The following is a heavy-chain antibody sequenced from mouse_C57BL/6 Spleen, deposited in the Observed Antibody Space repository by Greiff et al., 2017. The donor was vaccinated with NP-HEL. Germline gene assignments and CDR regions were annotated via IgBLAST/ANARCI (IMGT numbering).Heavy chain of an antibody. V-gene: IGHV10-1*01. CDR1: GFSFNTYA. D-gene: IGHD2-4*01. J-gene: IGHJ2*01. CDR3: VRHGMITNYFDY. Sequence: DVQLVESGGGLVQPKGSLKLSCAASGFSFNTYAMNWVRQAPGKGLEWVARIRSKSNNYATYYADSVKDRFTISRDDSESMLYLQMNNLKTEDTAMYYCVRHGMITNYFDYWGQGTTLTVSS. CDR2: IRSKSNNYAT.